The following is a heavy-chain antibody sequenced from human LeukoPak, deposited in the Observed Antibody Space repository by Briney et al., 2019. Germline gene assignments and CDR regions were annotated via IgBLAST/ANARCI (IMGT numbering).Heavy chain of an antibody. CDR1: GITFSSYA. CDR2: ISSNGGST. D-gene: IGHD5-24*01. V-gene: IGHV3-64*01. Sequence: PGGSLRLSCAASGITFSSYAMHCVRQAPGKGLEYVSAISSNGGSTYYANSVKGRFTISRDNSKNTLYLQMGSLRAEDMAVYYCARDDGYNYHGGLGVDYWGQGNLVTVSS. CDR3: ARDDGYNYHGGLGVDY. J-gene: IGHJ4*02.